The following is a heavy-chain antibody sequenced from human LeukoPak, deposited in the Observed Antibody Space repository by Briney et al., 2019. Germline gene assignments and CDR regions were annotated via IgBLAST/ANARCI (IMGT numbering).Heavy chain of an antibody. D-gene: IGHD4-23*01. V-gene: IGHV3-21*01. CDR3: ARDVGSTVVTNPFDY. CDR1: GFTVSSNY. J-gene: IGHJ4*02. CDR2: ISSSSSYI. Sequence: GGSLRLSCAASGFTVSSNYMSWVRQAPGKGLEWVSSISSSSSYIYYADSVKGRFTISRDNAKNSLYLQMNSLRAEDTAVYYCARDVGSTVVTNPFDYWGQGILVTVSS.